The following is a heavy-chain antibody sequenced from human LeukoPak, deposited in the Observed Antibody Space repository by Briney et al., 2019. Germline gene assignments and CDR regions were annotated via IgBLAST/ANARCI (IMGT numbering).Heavy chain of an antibody. CDR1: GFTFSDYY. D-gene: IGHD3-16*01. V-gene: IGHV3-23*01. Sequence: GGSLRLSCAASGFTFSDYYMSWIRQAPGKGLEWVSAISGSGGSTYYADSVKGRFTISRDNSKNTLYLQMNSLRAEDTAVYYCAKDGPDYDYVWGSFYFDYWGQGTLVTVSS. CDR3: AKDGPDYDYVWGSFYFDY. CDR2: ISGSGGST. J-gene: IGHJ4*02.